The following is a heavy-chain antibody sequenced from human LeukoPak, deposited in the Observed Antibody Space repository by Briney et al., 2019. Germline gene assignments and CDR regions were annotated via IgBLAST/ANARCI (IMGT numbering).Heavy chain of an antibody. CDR1: GFTFGSYA. Sequence: GGSLRLSCAASGFTFGSYAMSWVRQAPGKGLEWVSAISASGGSTYYADSVKGRFTIYRDNSKNTQYLQMNSPRAEDTAVYYCATSWGPDTSAFRWGRDGMDVWGQGTTVIVS. CDR2: ISASGGST. CDR3: ATSWGPDTSAFRWGRDGMDV. J-gene: IGHJ6*02. V-gene: IGHV3-23*01. D-gene: IGHD3-16*01.